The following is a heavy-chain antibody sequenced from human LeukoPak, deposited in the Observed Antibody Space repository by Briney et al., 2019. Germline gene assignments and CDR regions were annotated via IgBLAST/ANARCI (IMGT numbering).Heavy chain of an antibody. CDR1: GFTFSSYS. Sequence: GGSLRLSCAASGFTFSSYSMNWVRQAPGKGLEWVSSIRSSSSYIYYADSVKGRFTISRDNAKNSLYLQMNSLRAEDTAVYYCARDYYYGSGSYYNYFDYWGQGTLVTVSS. V-gene: IGHV3-21*01. CDR2: IRSSSSYI. D-gene: IGHD3-10*01. J-gene: IGHJ4*02. CDR3: ARDYYYGSGSYYNYFDY.